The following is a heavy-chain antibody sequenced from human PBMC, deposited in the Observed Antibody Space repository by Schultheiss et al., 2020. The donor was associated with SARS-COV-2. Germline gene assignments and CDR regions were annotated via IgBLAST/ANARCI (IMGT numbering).Heavy chain of an antibody. CDR2: ISSSGSTI. V-gene: IGHV3-48*03. CDR1: GFTFSSYE. Sequence: GGSLRLSCVASGFTFSSYEMNWVRQAPGKGLEWVSYISSSGSTIYYADSVKGRFTISRDNSKNTLYLQMNSLRAEDTAVYYCASGSGSYYVYWGQGTLVTVSS. CDR3: ASGSGSYYVY. J-gene: IGHJ4*02. D-gene: IGHD1-26*01.